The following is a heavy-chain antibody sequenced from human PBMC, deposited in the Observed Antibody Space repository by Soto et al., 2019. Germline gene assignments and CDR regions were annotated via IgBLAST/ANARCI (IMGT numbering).Heavy chain of an antibody. V-gene: IGHV4-34*01. J-gene: IGHJ6*02. Sequence: PSETLSLTCAVYGGSFSGYYWNWIRQPPGKGLEWIGEINHSGSTNYNPSLKSRVTISVDTSKNQFSLKLSSVTAADTAVYYCAARSGRNYFGMDIWGQGTTVTVSS. CDR2: INHSGST. D-gene: IGHD3-10*01. CDR3: AARSGRNYFGMDI. CDR1: GGSFSGYY.